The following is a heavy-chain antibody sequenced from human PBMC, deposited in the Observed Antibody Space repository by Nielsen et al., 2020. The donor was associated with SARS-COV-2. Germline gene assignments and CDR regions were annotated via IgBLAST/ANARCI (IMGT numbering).Heavy chain of an antibody. J-gene: IGHJ6*02. Sequence: GESLKISCAASGFTFSSYAMHWVRQAPGRGLEWVAVISYDGSNKYYADSVKGRFTVSRDNSKNTLYLQMNSLRAEDTAMYYCARDNWGRMDVWGQGTTVTVSS. CDR3: ARDNWGRMDV. V-gene: IGHV3-30*14. D-gene: IGHD7-27*01. CDR1: GFTFSSYA. CDR2: ISYDGSNK.